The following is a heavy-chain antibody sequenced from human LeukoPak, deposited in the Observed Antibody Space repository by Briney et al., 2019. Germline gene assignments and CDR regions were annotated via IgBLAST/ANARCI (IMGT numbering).Heavy chain of an antibody. CDR1: GFTFRGFS. D-gene: IGHD6-13*01. V-gene: IGHV3-7*01. CDR3: ATLRPLAAAADFDP. CDR2: IKQDGSER. Sequence: GGSLRLSCAASGFTFRGFSMSWVRQSPTKGLEWVANIKQDGSERYYVDSVKGRFTISRDNAKNSLYLQMNSLRAEDTAVYYCATLRPLAAAADFDPWGQGTPVTVSS. J-gene: IGHJ5*02.